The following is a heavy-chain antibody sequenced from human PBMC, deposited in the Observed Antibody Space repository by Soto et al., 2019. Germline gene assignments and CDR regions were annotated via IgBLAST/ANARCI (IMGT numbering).Heavy chain of an antibody. CDR1: GGSISSYY. D-gene: IGHD6-19*01. J-gene: IGHJ4*02. V-gene: IGHV4-59*01. CDR2: IYDTGTT. CDR3: ARYRRGTGWYYLDY. Sequence: PSETLSLTCTVSGGSISSYYWSWIRQIPGKGLEWIGYIYDTGTTNYSPSLQSRVTMSVDRSKNQFSLALTSVTAADTAVYYCARYRRGTGWYYLDYWGQGTLVTVSS.